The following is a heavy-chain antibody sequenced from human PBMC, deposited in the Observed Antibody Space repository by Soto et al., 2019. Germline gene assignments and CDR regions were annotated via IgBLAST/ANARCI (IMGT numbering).Heavy chain of an antibody. D-gene: IGHD5-18*01. Sequence: ASVKVSCKASGCTFTNYYIHWVRQAPGQGLEWLGIIRPSGGRTEYAQRFQGRVTMTRDTSTSTVYMELTSLTSGDTAVYYCAREPNESYYFDYWGQGTLVTVSS. CDR3: AREPNESYYFDY. J-gene: IGHJ4*02. CDR1: GCTFTNYY. V-gene: IGHV1-46*01. CDR2: IRPSGGRT.